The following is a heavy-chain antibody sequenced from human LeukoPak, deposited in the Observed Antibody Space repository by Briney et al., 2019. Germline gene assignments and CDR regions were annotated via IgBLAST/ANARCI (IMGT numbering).Heavy chain of an antibody. CDR3: ARRQQLYPYYFDY. D-gene: IGHD6-13*01. CDR1: GGSISKYF. J-gene: IGHJ4*02. CDR2: IYYSGST. V-gene: IGHV4-59*01. Sequence: SETLSLTCTVSGGSISKYFWSWIRQPPGKGLEWIGYIYYSGSTNYNPSLKSRVTISVETSKNQFSLKLNSVTSADTAVYYCARRQQLYPYYFDYWGQGTLVTVSS.